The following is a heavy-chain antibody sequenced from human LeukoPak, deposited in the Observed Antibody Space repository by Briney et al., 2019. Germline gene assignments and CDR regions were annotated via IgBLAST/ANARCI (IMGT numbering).Heavy chain of an antibody. V-gene: IGHV4-59*12. CDR2: IYYSGKT. J-gene: IGHJ4*02. D-gene: IGHD4-23*01. CDR3: AREDALGGTHFVY. CDR1: GASINSYY. Sequence: SETLSLTCTVSGASINSYYWSWIRQPPGGGLEWIGYIYYSGKTNYNPSLKSRATISLDASNNQFSLNLSSVTPADTAVYYCAREDALGGTHFVYWGEGTVDTVSS.